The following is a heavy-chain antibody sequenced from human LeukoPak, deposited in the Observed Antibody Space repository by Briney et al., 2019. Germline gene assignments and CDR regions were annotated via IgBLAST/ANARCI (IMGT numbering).Heavy chain of an antibody. CDR3: ANALYSYGPPEDY. Sequence: PGGSLRLSCAASGFTFDDYAMHWGRQAPGKGLEWGSLIIWDGGSTDYADSVKGRFTISRDNSKNSLYLQMNSLRDEDTALYYCANALYSYGPPEDYWGQGTLVTVSS. CDR2: IIWDGGST. J-gene: IGHJ4*02. CDR1: GFTFDDYA. D-gene: IGHD5-18*01. V-gene: IGHV3-43D*03.